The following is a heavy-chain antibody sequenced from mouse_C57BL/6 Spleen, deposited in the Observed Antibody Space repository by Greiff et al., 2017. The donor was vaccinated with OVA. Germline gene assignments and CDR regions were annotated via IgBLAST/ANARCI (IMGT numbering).Heavy chain of an antibody. CDR1: GYAFTNYL. Sequence: QVQLKQSGAELVRPGTSVKVSCKASGYAFTNYLIEWVKQRPGQGLEWIGVINPGSGGTNYNEKFKGKATLTADKSSSTAYMQLSSLTSEDSAVYFCARSTAQATDYWGQGTTLTVSS. D-gene: IGHD3-2*02. V-gene: IGHV1-54*01. CDR2: INPGSGGT. CDR3: ARSTAQATDY. J-gene: IGHJ2*01.